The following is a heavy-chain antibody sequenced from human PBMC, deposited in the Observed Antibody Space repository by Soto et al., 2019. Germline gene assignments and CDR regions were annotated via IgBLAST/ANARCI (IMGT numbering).Heavy chain of an antibody. V-gene: IGHV4-31*03. CDR1: GGSISSGGYY. D-gene: IGHD6-13*01. CDR2: IYYRGST. J-gene: IGHJ6*02. CDR3: ARVSVGVASSSWCSGYYCYGMYV. Sequence: QVQLQESGPGLVKPSQTLSLTCTVSGGSISSGGYYWSWIRQHPGKGLEWIGYIYYRGSTYYNPSLKVRVTITVDTCKNQFSLKLSAVTAADTAVYYCARVSVGVASSSWCSGYYCYGMYVWGQGTTVTVSS.